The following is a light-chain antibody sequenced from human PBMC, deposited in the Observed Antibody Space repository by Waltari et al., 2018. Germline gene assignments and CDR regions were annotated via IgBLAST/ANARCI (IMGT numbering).Light chain of an antibody. V-gene: IGKV3-15*01. J-gene: IGKJ1*01. Sequence: EIVMTQSPATLSVSPGERATLSCRASQSVSSNLAWYQQKPGQAPRLLLPGASTRATGIPARFSGSGSGTEFTLTISSLQSEDFAVYYCQQYYSTPPTFGQGTKVEIK. CDR1: QSVSSN. CDR3: QQYYSTPPT. CDR2: GAS.